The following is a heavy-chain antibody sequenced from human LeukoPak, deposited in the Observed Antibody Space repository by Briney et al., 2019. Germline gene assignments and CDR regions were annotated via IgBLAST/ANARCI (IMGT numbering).Heavy chain of an antibody. Sequence: SETLSLTCTVSGGSISRTTYYWGWIRQPPGKGLEWIGTIYYSGSSYYNPSLKSRVTISVDTSKNHFSVTLSSVTAADTAVYHCARLSVVSTFFDYWGQGTLVTVSS. CDR1: GGSISRTTYY. V-gene: IGHV4-39*02. D-gene: IGHD2-2*01. CDR2: IYYSGSS. J-gene: IGHJ4*02. CDR3: ARLSVVSTFFDY.